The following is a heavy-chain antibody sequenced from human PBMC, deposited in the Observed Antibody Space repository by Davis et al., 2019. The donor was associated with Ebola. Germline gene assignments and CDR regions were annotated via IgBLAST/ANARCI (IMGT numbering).Heavy chain of an antibody. V-gene: IGHV1-69*13. J-gene: IGHJ4*02. CDR2: IIPIFGTA. Sequence: AASVKVSCKASGYTFTSYGISWVRQAPGQGLEWMGGIIPIFGTANYAQKFQGRVTITADESTSTAYTELSSLRSEDTAVYYCARDLRTYYYDSSGYYSGQGFDYWGQGTLVTVSS. CDR1: GYTFTSYG. D-gene: IGHD3-22*01. CDR3: ARDLRTYYYDSSGYYSGQGFDY.